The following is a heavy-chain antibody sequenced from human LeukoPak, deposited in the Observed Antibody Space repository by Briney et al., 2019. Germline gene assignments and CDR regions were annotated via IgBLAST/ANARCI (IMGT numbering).Heavy chain of an antibody. D-gene: IGHD3-3*01. Sequence: SETLSLTCTVSGGSITSYYWSWIRKPPGKGLEWIGYIYYSGSTAYNPSLKSRVTISVDTSKNQFSLNLSSVTAADTAVYYCARAGSMFGVLVFDYWGQGTLVTVSS. CDR1: GGSITSYY. J-gene: IGHJ4*02. CDR2: IYYSGST. CDR3: ARAGSMFGVLVFDY. V-gene: IGHV4-59*01.